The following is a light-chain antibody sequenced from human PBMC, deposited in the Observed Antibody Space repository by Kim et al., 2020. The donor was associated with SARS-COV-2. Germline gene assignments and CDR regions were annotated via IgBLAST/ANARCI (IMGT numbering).Light chain of an antibody. V-gene: IGLV1-40*01. CDR3: QSYDSSLSAYVV. CDR1: SSNIGAGYD. CDR2: GNS. J-gene: IGLJ2*01. Sequence: VTTSCTGSSSNIGAGYDVHWYQQLPGTAPNLLIYGNSNRPSGVPDRFSGSKSGTSASLAITGLQAEDEADYYCQSYDSSLSAYVVFGGGTQLTVL.